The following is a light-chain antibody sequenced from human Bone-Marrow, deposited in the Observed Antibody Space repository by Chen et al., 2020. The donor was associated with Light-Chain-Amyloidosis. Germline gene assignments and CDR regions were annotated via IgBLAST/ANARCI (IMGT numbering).Light chain of an antibody. V-gene: IGLV2-14*01. J-gene: IGLJ3*02. CDR1: SSDVGNYDY. CDR2: VVS. Sequence: QSALTQPASVSGSPGQVITISCTGTSSDVGNYDYVSGYQQHPGNAPKVIIYVVSYRPSGVSNRFSGSKSGNTAALTISALQAEDVAHYYCSSYTSNNTCVFGGGTTLTVL. CDR3: SSYTSNNTCV.